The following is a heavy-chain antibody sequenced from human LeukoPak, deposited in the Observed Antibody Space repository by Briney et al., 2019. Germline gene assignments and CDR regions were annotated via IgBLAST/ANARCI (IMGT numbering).Heavy chain of an antibody. CDR2: IHDTGNT. Sequence: ASETLSLTCTVSGGSISSYYWSWIRQPPGKGLEWIGYIHDTGNTNYNAALQSRVTISVDTSENRFSLNLRSVTAADTAVYYCASGGDYRGPFDYWGQGTLVTVSS. CDR1: GGSISSYY. D-gene: IGHD4-17*01. J-gene: IGHJ4*02. V-gene: IGHV4-59*01. CDR3: ASGGDYRGPFDY.